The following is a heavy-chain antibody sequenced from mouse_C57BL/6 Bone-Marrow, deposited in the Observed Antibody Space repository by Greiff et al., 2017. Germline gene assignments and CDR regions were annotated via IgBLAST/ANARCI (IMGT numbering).Heavy chain of an antibody. V-gene: IGHV1-7*01. CDR3: ARFWEGYYYAMDY. D-gene: IGHD4-1*01. J-gene: IGHJ4*01. CDR2: INPSSGYT. Sequence: VQLQQSGAELAKPGASVKLSCKASGYTFTSYWMHWVKQRPGQGLEWIGYINPSSGYTKYNQKFKDKATLTAANSSSTAYMQLSSLTYEDSAVDYGARFWEGYYYAMDYWGQGTSVTVSS. CDR1: GYTFTSYW.